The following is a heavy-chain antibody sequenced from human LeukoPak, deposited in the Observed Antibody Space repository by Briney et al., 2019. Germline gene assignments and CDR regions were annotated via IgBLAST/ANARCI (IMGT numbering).Heavy chain of an antibody. J-gene: IGHJ4*02. D-gene: IGHD3-3*01. CDR1: GGSISSGDYY. V-gene: IGHV4-30-4*08. CDR3: ARVPDLEWSLDY. Sequence: SETLSLTCTVSGGSISSGDYYWSWIRQPPGKGLEWIGYIYYSGSTYYNPSLKSRVTISVDTSKNQFSLKLSSVTAADTAVYYCARVPDLEWSLDYWGQGTLVTVSS. CDR2: IYYSGST.